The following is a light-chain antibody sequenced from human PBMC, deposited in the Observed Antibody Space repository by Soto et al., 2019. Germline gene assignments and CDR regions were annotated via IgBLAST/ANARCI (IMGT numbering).Light chain of an antibody. CDR2: EVT. Sequence: ALTQPPSASGSPGQSLTISCTGTSSDVGFYNFVSWYQQRPGKAPKLVIYEVTKRPSGVPDRFSGSKSGSTASLTVSGLQADDEADYYCASYAGTKLFVFGSGTKVTVL. CDR1: SSDVGFYNF. J-gene: IGLJ1*01. CDR3: ASYAGTKLFV. V-gene: IGLV2-8*01.